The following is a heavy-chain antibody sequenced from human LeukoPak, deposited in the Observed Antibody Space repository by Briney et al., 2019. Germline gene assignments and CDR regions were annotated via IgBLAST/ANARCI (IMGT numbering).Heavy chain of an antibody. CDR3: ARGGPYDFWSGYYRGDAFDI. Sequence: GGSLRLSCAASGFTFSGYAMSWVRQAPGKGLEWVSAISGSGGSTYYADSVKGRFTISRDNSKNTLYLQMNSLRAEDTAVYYCARGGPYDFWSGYYRGDAFDIWGQGTMVTVSS. V-gene: IGHV3-23*01. D-gene: IGHD3-3*01. CDR1: GFTFSGYA. J-gene: IGHJ3*02. CDR2: ISGSGGST.